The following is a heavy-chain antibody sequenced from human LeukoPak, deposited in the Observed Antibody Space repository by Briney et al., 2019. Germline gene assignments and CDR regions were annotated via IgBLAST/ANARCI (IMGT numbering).Heavy chain of an antibody. CDR1: GFTLSSYA. CDR2: ISYDGSNK. V-gene: IGHV3-30-3*01. Sequence: GRSLRLSCAASGFTLSSYAMHWVRQAPGKGLEWVAVISYDGSNKYYADSVKGRFTISRDNSKNTLYLQMNSLRAEDTAVYYCARGPPFSSGPDYWGQGTLVTDSS. D-gene: IGHD3-22*01. J-gene: IGHJ4*02. CDR3: ARGPPFSSGPDY.